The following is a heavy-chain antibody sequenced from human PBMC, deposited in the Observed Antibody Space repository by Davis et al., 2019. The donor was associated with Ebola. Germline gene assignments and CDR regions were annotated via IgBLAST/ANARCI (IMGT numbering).Heavy chain of an antibody. Sequence: PGGSLRLSCVASGFSFDAFGMNWVRQAPGKGLEWVATIWYDENNSYYAASVKGRFTISRDDSKNTLYLRMDNLRAEDTAVYYCARDVYHMDVWGQGTTVTVSS. CDR2: IWYDENNS. J-gene: IGHJ6*02. CDR1: GFSFDAFG. D-gene: IGHD5/OR15-5a*01. CDR3: ARDVYHMDV. V-gene: IGHV3-33*01.